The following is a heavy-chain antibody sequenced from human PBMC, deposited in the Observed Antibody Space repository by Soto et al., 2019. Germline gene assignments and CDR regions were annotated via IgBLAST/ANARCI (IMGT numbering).Heavy chain of an antibody. CDR2: IYPGDSDT. J-gene: IGHJ4*02. Sequence: GESLKISCKGSGNSFTSYWIGWVRQMPGKGLEWRGIIYPGDSDTRYSPSFQGQVTISADKPISTAYLQWSSRKASDPAMYYCARLSNPYYYYSSGSHFDYWGQGTLVTVSS. V-gene: IGHV5-51*01. CDR1: GNSFTSYW. CDR3: ARLSNPYYYYSSGSHFDY. D-gene: IGHD3-22*01.